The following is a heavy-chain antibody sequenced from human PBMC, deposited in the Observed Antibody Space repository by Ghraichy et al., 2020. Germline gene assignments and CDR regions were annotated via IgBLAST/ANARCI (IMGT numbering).Heavy chain of an antibody. CDR3: ARGSTVVRFYYYDGMDV. J-gene: IGHJ6*02. CDR2: ITSSGRTI. D-gene: IGHD4-23*01. CDR1: GFSLSSYS. Sequence: GGSLRLSCVGSGFSLSSYSMNWVRRSPGKGLEWISYITSSGRTISHADSVKGRFTISRDNAQNSLYLQMNSLRDEDTAVYYCARGSTVVRFYYYDGMDVWGQGTTVTVSS. V-gene: IGHV3-48*02.